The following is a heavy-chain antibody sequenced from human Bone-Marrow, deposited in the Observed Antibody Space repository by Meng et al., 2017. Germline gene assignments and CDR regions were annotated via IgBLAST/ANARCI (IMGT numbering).Heavy chain of an antibody. CDR3: ARDGNGRWLRI. Sequence: QVLWVESWAEVKKPWASVKVSCKASGGTFSRYAISWVRQAPGQGLEWMGGIIPIFGTANYAQKFQGRVTITTDESTSTAYMELSSLRSEDTAVYYCARDGNGRWLRIWGQGTLVTVSS. CDR2: IIPIFGTA. J-gene: IGHJ4*02. V-gene: IGHV1-69*01. D-gene: IGHD5-24*01. CDR1: GGTFSRYA.